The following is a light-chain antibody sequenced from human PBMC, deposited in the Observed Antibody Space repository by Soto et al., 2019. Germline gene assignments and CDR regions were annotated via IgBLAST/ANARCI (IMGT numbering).Light chain of an antibody. J-gene: IGKJ2*01. Sequence: DIQMTQSPSTLSASEGDRVTITCRASQSISTWLAWYQQQPGKAPKLLIYDASTLERGVPSRFSGSGTGTDFTLTISSLQPDDVATYYCQQYGSYMFTFGQGTKLEIK. CDR2: DAS. CDR3: QQYGSYMFT. CDR1: QSISTW. V-gene: IGKV1-5*01.